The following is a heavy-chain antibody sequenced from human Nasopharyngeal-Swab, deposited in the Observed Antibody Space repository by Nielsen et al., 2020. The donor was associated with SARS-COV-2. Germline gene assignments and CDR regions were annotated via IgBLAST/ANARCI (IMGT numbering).Heavy chain of an antibody. CDR3: ARARTPYDDSDGFDI. CDR1: GYTFTSYY. V-gene: IGHV1-8*01. J-gene: IGHJ3*02. D-gene: IGHD4-17*01. Sequence: ASVKVSCKASGYTFTSYYKNWVRQATRQGLEWMGWINPNSGNTGYVQKFQGRVTMTRNTSIRTADMELSSLRSEDTAVYYCARARTPYDDSDGFDIWGQGTMVSVSS. CDR2: INPNSGNT.